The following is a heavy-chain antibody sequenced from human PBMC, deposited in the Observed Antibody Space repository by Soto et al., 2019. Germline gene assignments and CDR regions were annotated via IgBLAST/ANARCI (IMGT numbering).Heavy chain of an antibody. Sequence: QVHLVQSGAEVKSPGSAVKVSCKVSGAGDTFSNYGLNWMRQAPGQGLEWMGGTIPAFVTANYAQKFQGRVTITADTSTTTAYMELSSLRSDDTAVYYCWRHDKTALPPLDSWGQGTLVSVSS. CDR2: TIPAFVTA. CDR1: GAGDTFSNYG. J-gene: IGHJ4*02. CDR3: WRHDKTALPPLDS. V-gene: IGHV1-69*06. D-gene: IGHD1-1*01.